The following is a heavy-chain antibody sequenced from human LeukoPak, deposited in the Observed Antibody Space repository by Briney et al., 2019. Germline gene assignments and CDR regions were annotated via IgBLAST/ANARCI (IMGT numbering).Heavy chain of an antibody. CDR1: GYTFTGYY. D-gene: IGHD3-10*01. CDR2: INPNSGGT. Sequence: GASVKVSCKASGYTFTGYYMHWVRQAPGQGLEWMGWINPNSGGTNYAQKFQGRVTMTRDTSISTAYMELSRLRSDDTAVYYCARLLWFGEPTSGFDPWGQGTLVTVSS. J-gene: IGHJ5*02. CDR3: ARLLWFGEPTSGFDP. V-gene: IGHV1-2*02.